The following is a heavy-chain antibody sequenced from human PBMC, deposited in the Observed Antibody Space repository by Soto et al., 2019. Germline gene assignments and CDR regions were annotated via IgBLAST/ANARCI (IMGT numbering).Heavy chain of an antibody. J-gene: IGHJ6*02. CDR3: ARDLVPAAISFYGMDV. Sequence: ASVKVSCKASGYTFTDYYIHWVRQAPGQGLEWMGWINPNSGATNYAQKFQGRVTMTRDTSISTAYMELSRLRSDDTAVYYCARDLVPAAISFYGMDVWGQGTTVTVSS. CDR2: INPNSGAT. D-gene: IGHD2-2*01. CDR1: GYTFTDYY. V-gene: IGHV1-2*02.